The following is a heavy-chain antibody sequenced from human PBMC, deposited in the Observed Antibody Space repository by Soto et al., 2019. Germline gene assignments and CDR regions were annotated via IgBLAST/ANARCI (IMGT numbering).Heavy chain of an antibody. Sequence: EVQLVESGGGLVQPGGSLRLSCAASGFTFSSHWMHWVRQAPGKGLVWVSRIIGDGSSTTYADSVKGRFTISRDNAKNTLYLQMNSLRAEDTAVYYCARELDSGYWGQGTLVTVSS. CDR3: ARELDSGY. V-gene: IGHV3-74*01. CDR1: GFTFSSHW. D-gene: IGHD3-10*01. J-gene: IGHJ4*02. CDR2: IIGDGSST.